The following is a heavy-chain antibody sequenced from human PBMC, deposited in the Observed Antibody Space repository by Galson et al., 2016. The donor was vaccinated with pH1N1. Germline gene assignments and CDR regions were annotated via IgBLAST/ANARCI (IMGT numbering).Heavy chain of an antibody. Sequence: PALVKPTQTLTLTCTFSGFSLSTSGMCVSWIRQPPGKALEWLALIDWDDDKYYTTSLKTRLTISKDTSNNQVVLTMTNMDPVYTARYYCARMQYGDYVGYFDYWGQGTLVTVSS. J-gene: IGHJ4*02. D-gene: IGHD4-17*01. V-gene: IGHV2-70*01. CDR2: IDWDDDK. CDR1: GFSLSTSGMC. CDR3: ARMQYGDYVGYFDY.